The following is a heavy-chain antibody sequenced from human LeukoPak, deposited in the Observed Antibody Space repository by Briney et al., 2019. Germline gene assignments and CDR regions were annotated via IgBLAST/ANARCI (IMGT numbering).Heavy chain of an antibody. CDR2: IYYSGST. J-gene: IGHJ6*03. V-gene: IGHV4-30-4*08. CDR3: ARVPYPGTGTTAYYYYMDV. D-gene: IGHD1-7*01. CDR1: GGSISSGDYY. Sequence: SETLSLTCTVSGGSISSGDYYWSWIRQPPGKGLEWIGYIYYSGSTYYNPSLKSRVTISVDTSKNQFSLKLSSVTAADTAVYYCARVPYPGTGTTAYYYYMDVWGKGTTVTVSS.